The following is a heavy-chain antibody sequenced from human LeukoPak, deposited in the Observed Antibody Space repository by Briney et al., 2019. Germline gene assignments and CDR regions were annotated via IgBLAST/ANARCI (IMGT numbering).Heavy chain of an antibody. CDR1: GGSFSGYY. D-gene: IGHD3-22*01. Sequence: SETLSLTCAVYGGSFSGYYWSWIRQPPGKGLEWIGEINHSGSTNYNPSLKSRVTISVDTSKNQFSLKLSSVTAADTAVYYCARGAYYYDSSGYYVYPPPKYFQHWGQGTLVTVSS. CDR3: ARGAYYYDSSGYYVYPPPKYFQH. CDR2: INHSGST. V-gene: IGHV4-34*01. J-gene: IGHJ1*01.